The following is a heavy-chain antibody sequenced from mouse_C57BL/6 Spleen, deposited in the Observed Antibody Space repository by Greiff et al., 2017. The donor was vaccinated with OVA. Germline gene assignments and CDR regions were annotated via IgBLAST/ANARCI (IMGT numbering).Heavy chain of an antibody. V-gene: IGHV1-64*01. J-gene: IGHJ2*01. D-gene: IGHD2-4*01. Sequence: QVQLQQPGAELVKPGASVKLSCKASGYTFTSYWMHWVKQRPGKGLEWIGMIHPNSGSNNYNEKFKSKATLTVDKSSSTAYMQLSSLTSEDSAVYYCARPYDYDDGYFDYWGQGTTLTVSS. CDR3: ARPYDYDDGYFDY. CDR1: GYTFTSYW. CDR2: IHPNSGSN.